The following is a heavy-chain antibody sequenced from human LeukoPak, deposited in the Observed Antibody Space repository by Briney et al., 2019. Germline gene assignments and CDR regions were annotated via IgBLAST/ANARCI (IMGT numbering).Heavy chain of an antibody. V-gene: IGHV3-11*01. J-gene: IGHJ4*02. CDR3: GRDPDYGDPY. CDR2: ITSSGTTT. Sequence: PGGSLRLSCSASGFSFSDPYMSWVRLSPEKGLEWIAYITSSGTTTEYADSVKGRFTISRVNAKNSLYLQMNSLRPEDTAVYYCGRDPDYGDPYWGQGTLVTVSS. CDR1: GFSFSDPY. D-gene: IGHD4/OR15-4a*01.